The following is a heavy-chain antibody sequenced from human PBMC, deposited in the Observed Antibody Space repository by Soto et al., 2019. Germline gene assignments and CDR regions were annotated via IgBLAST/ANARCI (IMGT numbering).Heavy chain of an antibody. CDR2: IWYAGSNK. J-gene: IGHJ4*02. Sequence: QVQLVESGGGVVQPGRSLRLSCAASGFTFSSYGMHWVRQAPGKGLEWVAVIWYAGSNKYYADSVKGRFTISRDNSKNTLYLQMNSLRAEDTAVYYCAREASRYCSGGSCKRTYYFDYWGQGTLVTVSS. D-gene: IGHD2-15*01. V-gene: IGHV3-33*01. CDR1: GFTFSSYG. CDR3: AREASRYCSGGSCKRTYYFDY.